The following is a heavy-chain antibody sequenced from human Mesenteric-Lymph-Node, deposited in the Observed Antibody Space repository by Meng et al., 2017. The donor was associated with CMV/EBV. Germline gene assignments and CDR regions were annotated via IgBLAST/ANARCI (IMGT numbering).Heavy chain of an antibody. CDR2: ITSSTYI. CDR1: GFTFSDSY. Sequence: GGSLRLSCAASGFTFSDSYMSWIRLAPGRGLEWLSYITSSTYIYYADSVKGRFTISRDNAKNSLYLQMNSLRADDTAVYYCARSRGRAAPPLYGMDVWGQGTTVTVSS. CDR3: ARSRGRAAPPLYGMDV. D-gene: IGHD2-15*01. V-gene: IGHV3-69-1*01. J-gene: IGHJ6*02.